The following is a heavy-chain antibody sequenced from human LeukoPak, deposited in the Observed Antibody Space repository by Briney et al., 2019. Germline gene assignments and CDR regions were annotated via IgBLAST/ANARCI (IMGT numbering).Heavy chain of an antibody. Sequence: ASVRVSCKASGYSFTNYYMHWVRQAPGQGLKWMGMINPSGGSTTYAQKFQGRVTMTRDMSTSTVYMELSSLTSEDTAVYYCVKTRGYYFDYCGQGTLVTVSS. CDR3: VKTRGYYFDY. V-gene: IGHV1-46*01. J-gene: IGHJ4*02. D-gene: IGHD1-1*01. CDR1: GYSFTNYY. CDR2: INPSGGST.